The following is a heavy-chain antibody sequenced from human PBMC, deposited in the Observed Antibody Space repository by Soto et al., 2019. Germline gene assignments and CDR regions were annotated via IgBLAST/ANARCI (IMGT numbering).Heavy chain of an antibody. V-gene: IGHV3-11*05. CDR3: ARDGRRELRPVDY. CDR2: ISSSSSYT. D-gene: IGHD1-26*01. J-gene: IGHJ4*02. CDR1: GFTFSDYY. Sequence: QVQLVESGGGLVKPGGSLRLSCAASGFTFSDYYMSWIRQAPGKGLEWVSYISSSSSYTNYADSVKGRFTISRDNAKNSLYLQMNSLRVEDTAVFYCARDGRRELRPVDYWGQGTLVTVSS.